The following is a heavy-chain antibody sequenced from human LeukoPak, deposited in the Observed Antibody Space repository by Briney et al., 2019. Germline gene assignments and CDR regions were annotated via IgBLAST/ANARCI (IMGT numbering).Heavy chain of an antibody. CDR1: GFTFSNYW. Sequence: PGGSLRLSCAASGFTFSNYWMSWVRQAPGKGLEWVANIKEDGSQRYCVDSVKGRFTISRDNAKSSLYLQMNSLRAEDTAVYYCARDSSGLYWGQGTLVTVSS. CDR2: IKEDGSQR. J-gene: IGHJ4*02. D-gene: IGHD3-22*01. CDR3: ARDSSGLY. V-gene: IGHV3-7*01.